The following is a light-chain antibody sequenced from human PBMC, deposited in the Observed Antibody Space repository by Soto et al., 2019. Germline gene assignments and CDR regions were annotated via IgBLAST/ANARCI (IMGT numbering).Light chain of an antibody. CDR2: EVN. V-gene: IGLV2-23*02. CDR1: SSDVGSYNV. CDR3: CSYAGGGTYV. Sequence: QSALTQPASVSGSPGQSITISCTGSSSDVGSYNVVSWFQQHPGKAPNLIIYEVNKWPSGVSNRFSGSKSGNTASLTVSGLHAEDEADYYCCSYAGGGTYVFGTGTKVTVL. J-gene: IGLJ1*01.